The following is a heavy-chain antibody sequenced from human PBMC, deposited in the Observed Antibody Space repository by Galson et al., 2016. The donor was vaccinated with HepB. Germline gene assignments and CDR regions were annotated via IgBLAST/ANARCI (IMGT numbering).Heavy chain of an antibody. D-gene: IGHD6-19*01. V-gene: IGHV4-31*03. CDR3: ARVMRRIAVTYSFDY. Sequence: TLSLTCTVSGGSISSGGYYWSWIRQPPGKGLEWIGYIYYSGSTYYNPSLKSRVTISLDTSKNQFSLKLSSVTAADTAVYYCARVMRRIAVTYSFDYWGQGTLVTVSS. J-gene: IGHJ4*02. CDR2: IYYSGST. CDR1: GGSISSGGYY.